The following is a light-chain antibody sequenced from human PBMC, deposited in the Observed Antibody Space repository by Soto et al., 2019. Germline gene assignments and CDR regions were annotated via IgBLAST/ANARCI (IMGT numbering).Light chain of an antibody. J-gene: IGLJ1*01. Sequence: QSALTQPASVSGSPGQSITISCTGTSSDVGGYNYVSWYQQHPGKAPKLMIYDVSYRPSGVSNRFSGSKSGNTASLTVSGLQAEDEADYYCGSYASSSTPYVFGTGTKVTVL. V-gene: IGLV2-14*03. CDR2: DVS. CDR3: GSYASSSTPYV. CDR1: SSDVGGYNY.